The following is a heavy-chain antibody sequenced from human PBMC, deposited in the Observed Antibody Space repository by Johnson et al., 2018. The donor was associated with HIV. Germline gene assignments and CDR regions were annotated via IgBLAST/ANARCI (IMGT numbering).Heavy chain of an antibody. CDR3: AKGGYDFEDAFDI. Sequence: VQLVESGGGLVQPGGSLRLSCAASGYTFDDYAMHWVRQAPGKGLEWVSGISWNSGSIGYADSVKGRFTISRDNAKNSLYLQMNSLRAEDTALYYCAKGGYDFEDAFDIWGQGTMVTVSS. J-gene: IGHJ3*02. CDR2: ISWNSGSI. V-gene: IGHV3-9*01. D-gene: IGHD3-22*01. CDR1: GYTFDDYA.